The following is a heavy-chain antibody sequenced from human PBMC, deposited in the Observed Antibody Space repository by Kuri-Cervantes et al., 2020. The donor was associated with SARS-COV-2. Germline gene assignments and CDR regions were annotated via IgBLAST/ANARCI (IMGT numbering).Heavy chain of an antibody. CDR2: ISSSSSYI. CDR3: ARDPYSSSWYRYYYGMGV. D-gene: IGHD6-13*01. Sequence: LSLTCAASGFTVSSYSMNWVRQAPGKGLEWVSSISSSSSYIYYADSVKGRFTISRGNAKNSLYLQMNSLRAEDTAVYYCARDPYSSSWYRYYYGMGVWGQGTTVTVSS. J-gene: IGHJ6*02. CDR1: GFTVSSYS. V-gene: IGHV3-21*01.